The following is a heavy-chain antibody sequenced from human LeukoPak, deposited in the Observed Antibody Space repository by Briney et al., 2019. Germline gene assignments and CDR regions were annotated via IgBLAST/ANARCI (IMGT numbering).Heavy chain of an antibody. CDR3: AKKIKAAHYSSGCFDY. V-gene: IGHV3-23*01. D-gene: IGHD6-19*01. CDR1: GFTFSRFA. J-gene: IGHJ4*02. CDR2: ISGTGSST. Sequence: GGSLRLSCVASGFTFSRFAMSWVRQAPGKGLEWGSGISGTGSSTHYADSVKGRLTIYRDNSKNTLYLQMHSLTADDTAVYYCAKKIKAAHYSSGCFDYWGQGALVTVSS.